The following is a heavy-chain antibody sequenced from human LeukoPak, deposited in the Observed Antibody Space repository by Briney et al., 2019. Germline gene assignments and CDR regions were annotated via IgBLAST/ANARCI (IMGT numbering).Heavy chain of an antibody. CDR1: GFAFNTYS. V-gene: IGHV3-21*04. Sequence: GGSLRLSCAASGFAFNTYSMNWVRQAPGKGLEWVSFIFSSSTYIYYTDSVKGRFTISRDNSKNTVYLQMSSLRAEDTAVYYCAKDSGWLLFDDWGQGTLVTVSS. J-gene: IGHJ4*02. CDR2: IFSSSTYI. CDR3: AKDSGWLLFDD. D-gene: IGHD3-22*01.